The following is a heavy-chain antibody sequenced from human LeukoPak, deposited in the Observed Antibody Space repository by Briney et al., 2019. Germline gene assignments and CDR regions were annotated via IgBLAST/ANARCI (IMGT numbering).Heavy chain of an antibody. J-gene: IGHJ6*03. D-gene: IGHD3-22*01. Sequence: SDTLSLTCAVCGGSFSGYYWSWIRQPPGKGLEWIGEINHSGSTNYNPSLKSRVTISVDTSKNQFSLKLNSVTAADTAVYYCARGPLDYDGTGYNYYYYMDVWGKGTTVTVSS. V-gene: IGHV4-34*01. CDR2: INHSGST. CDR3: ARGPLDYDGTGYNYYYYMDV. CDR1: GGSFSGYY.